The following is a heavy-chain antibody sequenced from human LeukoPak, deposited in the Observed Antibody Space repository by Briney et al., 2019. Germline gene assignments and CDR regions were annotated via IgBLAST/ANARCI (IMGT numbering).Heavy chain of an antibody. Sequence: ASVKVSCKTFGYTFTNYGLSWVRQAPGQGLEWVGWISTYNGDTDYAQKFQGRVTMTRDTSTNTAYMELRGLRSDDTAVYYCTSDLARGSYYLDYWGQGTLVTVSS. V-gene: IGHV1-18*01. CDR2: ISTYNGDT. CDR1: GYTFTNYG. CDR3: TSDLARGSYYLDY. D-gene: IGHD3-10*01. J-gene: IGHJ4*02.